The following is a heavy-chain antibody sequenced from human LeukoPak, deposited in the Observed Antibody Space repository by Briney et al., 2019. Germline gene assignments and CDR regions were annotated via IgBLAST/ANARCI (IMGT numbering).Heavy chain of an antibody. D-gene: IGHD6-19*01. CDR3: ARSYSSGWFYFDD. J-gene: IGHJ4*02. V-gene: IGHV4-59*08. Sequence: PSETPSLTCTASGATISSAYWSWVRRPPEKGLEWIGYIHYSGSTTYNPSLKSRVTMSVDTSKTQCSLKLTSGTAADTAVFYCARSYSSGWFYFDDWGQGTLVTVSS. CDR2: IHYSGST. CDR1: GATISSAY.